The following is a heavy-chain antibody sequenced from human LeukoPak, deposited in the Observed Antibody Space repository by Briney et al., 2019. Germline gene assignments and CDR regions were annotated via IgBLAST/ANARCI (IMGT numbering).Heavy chain of an antibody. D-gene: IGHD2-2*01. J-gene: IGHJ4*02. Sequence: PGGSLRLSCAASGFTFSSYSMNWVRQAPGKGLEWVSSISSSSSYIYYADSVKGRFTISRDNAKNSLYLQMNSLRAEDTAVYYCAGGYCSSTSCQYPLDYWGQGTLVTVSS. CDR2: ISSSSSYI. CDR3: AGGYCSSTSCQYPLDY. CDR1: GFTFSSYS. V-gene: IGHV3-21*04.